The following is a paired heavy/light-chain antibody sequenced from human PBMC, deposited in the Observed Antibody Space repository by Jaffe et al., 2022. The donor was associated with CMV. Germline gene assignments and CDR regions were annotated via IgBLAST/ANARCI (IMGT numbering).Heavy chain of an antibody. J-gene: IGHJ4*02. CDR2: IDWRDNK. D-gene: IGHD3-3*02. V-gene: IGHV2-70*13. CDR1: GFSLSTSGMA. CDR3: ARIYGRAPIL. Sequence: QVSLRESGPALVKPTQTLTVTCSFSGFSLSTSGMALIWIRQPPGKALEWLARIDWRDNKYYSKSLQTRLTVSKDTSSDQILLTLTDADPVDTGTYYCARIYGRAPILWGQGTLVTVAS.
Light chain of an antibody. CDR3: QHYAGPPET. J-gene: IGKJ1*01. V-gene: IGKV3-20*01. Sequence: VLTQSPGTLSLSPGERATLSCRASQTIDSVYFAWYQQKPGHTPRLLTYAASTRATGVPDRFSASGSGTDFALTISRLEPEDFAVYYCQHYAGPPETFGQGTRVEMK. CDR2: AAS. CDR1: QTIDSVY.